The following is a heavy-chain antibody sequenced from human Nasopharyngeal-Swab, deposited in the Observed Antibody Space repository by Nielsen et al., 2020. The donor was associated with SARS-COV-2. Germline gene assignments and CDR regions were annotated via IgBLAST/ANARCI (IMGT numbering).Heavy chain of an antibody. Sequence: VFLKILCAAFWFSFSTYWMTWVRQAPGKGLEWVANIKQDGSEKYYVDSVKGRFTVSRDNPKNLLYLQVNSLRAEDTAVYYCARQGVFVPAYFHQYYMDVWGKGTTVTVSS. CDR3: ARQGVFVPAYFHQYYMDV. D-gene: IGHD3-16*02. J-gene: IGHJ6*03. CDR2: IKQDGSEK. V-gene: IGHV3-7*03. CDR1: WFSFSTYW.